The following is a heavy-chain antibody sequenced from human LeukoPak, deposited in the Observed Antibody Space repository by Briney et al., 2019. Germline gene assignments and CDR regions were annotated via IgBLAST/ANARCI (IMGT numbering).Heavy chain of an antibody. Sequence: GRSLRLSCAASGFTFSSYTLHWVRQAPGKGLEWVAVISFDGTNKYYADSVKGRFTISRDNSKNTPYLQMNSLRAEDTAVYYCAKSGDIVVVVAANNYFDYWGQGTLVTVSS. CDR2: ISFDGTNK. CDR1: GFTFSSYT. J-gene: IGHJ4*02. D-gene: IGHD2-15*01. V-gene: IGHV3-30-3*02. CDR3: AKSGDIVVVVAANNYFDY.